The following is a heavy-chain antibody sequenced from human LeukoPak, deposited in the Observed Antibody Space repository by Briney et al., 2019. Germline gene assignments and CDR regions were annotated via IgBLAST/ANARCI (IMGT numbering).Heavy chain of an antibody. D-gene: IGHD3-10*01. Sequence: PGGSLRLSCAASGFTFSGSAMHWVRQASGKGLEWVGRIRSKANSYATAYAASVKGRFTISRDDSKNTAYLQMNSPKTEDTAVYYCTYTYYYGSGSRGTADYWGQGTLVTVSS. J-gene: IGHJ4*02. CDR2: IRSKANSYAT. V-gene: IGHV3-73*01. CDR3: TYTYYYGSGSRGTADY. CDR1: GFTFSGSA.